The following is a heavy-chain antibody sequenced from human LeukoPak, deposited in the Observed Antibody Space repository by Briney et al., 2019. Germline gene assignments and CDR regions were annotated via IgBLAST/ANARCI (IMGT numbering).Heavy chain of an antibody. CDR3: AKNITYYYDNSAYPSFDY. J-gene: IGHJ4*02. CDR1: GGTFSSYG. CDR2: IIPIFATA. D-gene: IGHD3-22*01. Sequence: ASVKVSCKASGGTFSSYGISWLRQAPGQGLEWMGTIIPIFATANYAQKFQGRVTITTDESTSTAYMELSSLRAEDTAVYYCAKNITYYYDNSAYPSFDYWGQGTLVTVSS. V-gene: IGHV1-69*05.